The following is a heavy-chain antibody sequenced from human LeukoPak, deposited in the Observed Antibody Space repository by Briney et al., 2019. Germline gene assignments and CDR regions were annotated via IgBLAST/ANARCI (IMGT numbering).Heavy chain of an antibody. CDR1: EFTVSTNY. Sequence: GGSLRLSCAASEFTVSTNYMTWVRQPPGRGLEWVSIIYSTGGKYYADSVKGRFTISRDNSKHTLYLQMNSLRGEDTAVYYCARGSDGWFAFDYWGQGILVTVSS. J-gene: IGHJ4*02. D-gene: IGHD6-19*01. CDR2: IYSTGGK. V-gene: IGHV3-66*01. CDR3: ARGSDGWFAFDY.